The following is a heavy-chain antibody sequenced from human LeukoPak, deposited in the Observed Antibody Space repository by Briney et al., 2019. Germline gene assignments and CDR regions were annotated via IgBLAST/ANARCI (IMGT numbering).Heavy chain of an antibody. V-gene: IGHV1-69*05. CDR2: IIPIFGTA. J-gene: IGHJ4*02. Sequence: SVKVSCKASGGTFSSYAISWVRQAPGQGLEWMGGIIPIFGTANYAQKFQGRVTITTDESTSTAYMELSNLRSEDTAVYYCAGRPRTAAGLYYFDYWGQGTLVTVSS. CDR3: AGRPRTAAGLYYFDY. CDR1: GGTFSSYA. D-gene: IGHD6-13*01.